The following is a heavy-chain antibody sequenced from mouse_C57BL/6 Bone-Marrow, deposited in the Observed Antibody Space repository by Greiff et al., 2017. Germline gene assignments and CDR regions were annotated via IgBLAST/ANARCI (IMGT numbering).Heavy chain of an antibody. CDR3: SRMGGNYYAMDY. CDR1: GFSLSTFGMG. Sequence: QVTLKVSGPGILQPSQTLSLSCSFSGFSLSTFGMGVGWIRQPPGKGLEWLVHIWWDDDKYYNPALKSRLTISKDTSKNQVFLKIANVDTADTATYYCSRMGGNYYAMDYWGQGTAVTVSS. J-gene: IGHJ4*01. CDR2: IWWDDDK. V-gene: IGHV8-8*01.